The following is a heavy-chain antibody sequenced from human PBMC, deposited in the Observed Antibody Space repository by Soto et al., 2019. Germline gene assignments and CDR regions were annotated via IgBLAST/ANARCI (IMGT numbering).Heavy chain of an antibody. D-gene: IGHD3-22*01. CDR2: ISSSSTYT. CDR3: ASSLHYYDSSGYYQ. J-gene: IGHJ4*02. CDR1: GFTFSDYY. V-gene: IGHV3-11*05. Sequence: QVQLEESGGGLVKAGGSLRLSCAASGFTFSDYYMSWIRQAPGKGLEWVSYISSSSTYTNYADSVKGRFTISRDNAKNSLYLQMNSLRAEDTAVYYCASSLHYYDSSGYYQWGQGTLVTVSS.